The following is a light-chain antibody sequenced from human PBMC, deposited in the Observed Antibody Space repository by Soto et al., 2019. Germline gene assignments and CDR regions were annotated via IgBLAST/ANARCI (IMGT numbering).Light chain of an antibody. J-gene: IGKJ2*01. Sequence: EIVLTQSPATLSLSPGERATLSCRASQSVSSYLAWYQQKPGQAPRLLIYDASNRATGIPARFSGSGSGTDFTLTIISLEPEDFAVYYGHQRSNWPPYTFGQGTKREIK. CDR2: DAS. CDR1: QSVSSY. V-gene: IGKV3-11*01. CDR3: HQRSNWPPYT.